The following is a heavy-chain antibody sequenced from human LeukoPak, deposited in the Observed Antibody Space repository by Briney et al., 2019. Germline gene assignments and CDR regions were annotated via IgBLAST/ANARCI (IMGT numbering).Heavy chain of an antibody. CDR3: AASPPGGPIDY. V-gene: IGHV3-21*01. D-gene: IGHD3-16*01. CDR1: GFTFSSYS. J-gene: IGHJ4*02. CDR2: ISRDSRTI. Sequence: GGSLSLSCAASGFTFSSYSVNWVRQAPGKGLEWVSIISRDSRTINYTDSVKGRFAISRDNAKNSLYLQMDSLRAEDTAVYFCAASPPGGPIDYWGQGALVSVSS.